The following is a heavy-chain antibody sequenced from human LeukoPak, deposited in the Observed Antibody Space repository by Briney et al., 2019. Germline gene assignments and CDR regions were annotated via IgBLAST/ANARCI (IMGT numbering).Heavy chain of an antibody. CDR3: ARDLNIVVVPAAMPLDY. D-gene: IGHD2-2*01. CDR1: GFTFSSYA. V-gene: IGHV3-30-3*01. J-gene: IGHJ4*02. Sequence: PGGSLRLSCAASGFTFSSYAMHWVRQAPGKGLEGVAVISYDGSNKYYADSVKGRFTISRDNSKNTLYLQMNSLRAEDTAVYYCARDLNIVVVPAAMPLDYWGQGTLVTVSS. CDR2: ISYDGSNK.